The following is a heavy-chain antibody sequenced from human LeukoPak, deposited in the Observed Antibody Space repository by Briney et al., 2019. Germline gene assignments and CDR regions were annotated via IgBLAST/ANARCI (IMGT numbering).Heavy chain of an antibody. D-gene: IGHD5-12*01. CDR3: ARAPDSDSGYDYFDY. V-gene: IGHV5-51*01. CDR1: GYSFTSYW. CDR2: IYPDDSDT. Sequence: GESLKISCKGSGYSFTSYWIGWVRQMPGKGLEWMGIIYPDDSDTRYSPSFQGHVTISADKSISTAYLQWSSLKASDTAMYYCARAPDSDSGYDYFDYWGQGTLVTVSS. J-gene: IGHJ4*02.